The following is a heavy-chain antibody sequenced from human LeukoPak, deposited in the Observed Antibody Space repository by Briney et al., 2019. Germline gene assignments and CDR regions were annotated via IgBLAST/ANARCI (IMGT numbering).Heavy chain of an antibody. D-gene: IGHD4-23*01. CDR2: ISWNSGSI. CDR1: GFTFDDYA. Sequence: PGRSLRLSCAASGFTFDDYAMHWVRQAPGKGLEWVSGISWNSGSIGYADSVKGRFTISRDNAKNSLYLQMNSLRAEDTALYYCAKDTKRLTVVNEDAFDIWGQGTMVTVSS. CDR3: AKDTKRLTVVNEDAFDI. J-gene: IGHJ3*02. V-gene: IGHV3-9*01.